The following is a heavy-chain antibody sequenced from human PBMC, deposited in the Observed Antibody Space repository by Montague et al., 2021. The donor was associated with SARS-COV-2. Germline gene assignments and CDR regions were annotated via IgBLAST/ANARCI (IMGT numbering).Heavy chain of an antibody. CDR2: TNHGGST. V-gene: IGHV4-34*01. CDR3: ARGAPGY. D-gene: IGHD1-1*01. CDR1: GGSFSDYH. J-gene: IGHJ4*02. Sequence: SETLSLTCAVYGGSFSDYHRTWIRQSPGGGLEWIGQTNHGGSTKYNPSLKSRVTISIDTSKNQFSLKLTSVTAADTAVYYCARGAPGYWGQGTLVTVSS.